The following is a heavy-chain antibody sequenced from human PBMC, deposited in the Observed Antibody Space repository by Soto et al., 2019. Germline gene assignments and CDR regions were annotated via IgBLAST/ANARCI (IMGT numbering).Heavy chain of an antibody. D-gene: IGHD3-16*01. CDR2: INGRSSYI. Sequence: EVQLVESGGGLVKPGGSLRLSCAASGFTFSNFSMNWVRQAPGKGREWVSSINGRSSYIYYADSVKGRFTISRDNAKHSLYLQLTSLRVEATAVYYCASVPAQGGWGQGTLVTVSS. CDR1: GFTFSNFS. J-gene: IGHJ4*02. V-gene: IGHV3-21*01. CDR3: ASVPAQGG.